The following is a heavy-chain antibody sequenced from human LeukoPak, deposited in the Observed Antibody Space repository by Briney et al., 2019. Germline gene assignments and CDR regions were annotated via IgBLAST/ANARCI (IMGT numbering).Heavy chain of an antibody. J-gene: IGHJ4*02. V-gene: IGHV1-69*13. D-gene: IGHD6-6*01. CDR2: IIPIFGTA. CDR3: ARAFGWQLARSPFDY. CDR1: GGTFSSYA. Sequence: SVKVSCKASGGTFSSYAISWVRQAPGQGLEWMGGIIPIFGTANYAQKFQGRVTITADESTSTAYMELSSLRSEDTAVYYCARAFGWQLARSPFDYWGQGTLVTVSS.